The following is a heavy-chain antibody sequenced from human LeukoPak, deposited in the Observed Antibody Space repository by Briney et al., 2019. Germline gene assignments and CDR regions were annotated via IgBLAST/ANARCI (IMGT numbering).Heavy chain of an antibody. V-gene: IGHV3-53*01. CDR2: IYSGGGA. J-gene: IGHJ4*02. Sequence: PGGSLRLSCAASGSNNYISWVRQAPGKGLEWVSVIYSGGGAYYADSVKGRFTISRDNSKNSLCLQMNSLRAEDTAVYYCARGPTGELDYWGQGTLVTVSS. CDR1: GSNNY. D-gene: IGHD7-27*01. CDR3: ARGPTGELDY.